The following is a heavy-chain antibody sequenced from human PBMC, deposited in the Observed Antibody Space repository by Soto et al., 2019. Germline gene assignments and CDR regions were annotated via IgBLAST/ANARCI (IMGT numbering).Heavy chain of an antibody. CDR2: IYYSGST. CDR3: AREATYDILTGYYPNYFDY. D-gene: IGHD3-9*01. J-gene: IGHJ4*02. CDR1: GGSISSGGYY. V-gene: IGHV4-31*03. Sequence: SETLSLTCTVSGGSISSGGYYWSWIRQHPGKGLEWIGYIYYSGSTYYNPSLKSRVTISVDTSKNQFSLKLSSVTAADTAVYYCAREATYDILTGYYPNYFDYWGQGTLVTVS.